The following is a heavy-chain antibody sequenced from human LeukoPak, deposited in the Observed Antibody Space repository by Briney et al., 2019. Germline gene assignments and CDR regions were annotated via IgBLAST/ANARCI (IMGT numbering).Heavy chain of an antibody. J-gene: IGHJ1*01. Sequence: GASVKVSCKASGYTFSGYYIHWVRQAPGRGLEWVGWINARSGDTNYAQKVQGRVILTRGTSITTSYMEVISLTSDDTAVYYCARASLASAGTRFWGQGTQVIVSS. V-gene: IGHV1-2*02. CDR1: GYTFSGYY. CDR2: INARSGDT. D-gene: IGHD6-13*01. CDR3: ARASLASAGTRF.